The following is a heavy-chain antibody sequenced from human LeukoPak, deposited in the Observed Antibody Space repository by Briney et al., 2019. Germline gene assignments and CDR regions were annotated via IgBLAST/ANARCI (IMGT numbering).Heavy chain of an antibody. V-gene: IGHV3-7*01. D-gene: IGHD3-22*01. CDR3: ATYSSLNRREFQY. Sequence: GGSLRLSCEGSGFTFSNYWMGWVRQAPGKGLQWVANIKTDGSEKYYVDSVKGRFTISRDNAKNSLYLQMNSLRAEDTAVYYCATYSSLNRREFQYWGQGTLLTISS. CDR1: GFTFSNYW. CDR2: IKTDGSEK. J-gene: IGHJ1*01.